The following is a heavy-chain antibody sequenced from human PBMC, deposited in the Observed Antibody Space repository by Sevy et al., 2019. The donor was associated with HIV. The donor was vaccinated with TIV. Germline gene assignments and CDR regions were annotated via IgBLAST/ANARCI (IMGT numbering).Heavy chain of an antibody. V-gene: IGHV3-30-3*01. CDR3: ARDLSTMIAYFDY. Sequence: GGSLRLSCAASGFTFSSYAMHWVRQAPGKGLEWVAVISYDGSNKYYEDSVKGRLTISRDNSKNTLYLQMNSLRAEDTAVYYCARDLSTMIAYFDYWGQGTLVTVSS. CDR1: GFTFSSYA. J-gene: IGHJ4*02. D-gene: IGHD3-22*01. CDR2: ISYDGSNK.